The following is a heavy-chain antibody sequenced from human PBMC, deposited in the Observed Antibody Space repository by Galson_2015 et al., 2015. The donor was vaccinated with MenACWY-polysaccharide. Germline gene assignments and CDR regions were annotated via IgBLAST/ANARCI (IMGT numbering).Heavy chain of an antibody. CDR2: ISVDGNNK. Sequence: SLRLSCAASGFTFNNYAMHWVRQAPGKGLEWVAVISVDGNNKYYADSVEGRFTISRDNSKNALYLQMNSLRTEDTAVYHCASGRTDGYNPPGGVEDYWGQGTLVTVSS. V-gene: IGHV3-30-3*01. CDR3: ASGRTDGYNPPGGVEDY. D-gene: IGHD5-24*01. CDR1: GFTFNNYA. J-gene: IGHJ4*02.